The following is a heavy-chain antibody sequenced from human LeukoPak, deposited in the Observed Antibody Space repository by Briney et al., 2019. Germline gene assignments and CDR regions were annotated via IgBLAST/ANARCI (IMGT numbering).Heavy chain of an antibody. CDR3: ARSRSGYYEDY. CDR2: IKEDGSEK. CDR1: GFTFSNYW. V-gene: IGHV3-7*01. D-gene: IGHD3-22*01. Sequence: GGSLRLSCAASGFTFSNYWMSWVRQAPGKGLEWVANIKEDGSEKYYVDSVKGRFTISRDNAKNSLSLQVNSLSAEDTAVYYCARSRSGYYEDYWGQGTLVTVSS. J-gene: IGHJ4*02.